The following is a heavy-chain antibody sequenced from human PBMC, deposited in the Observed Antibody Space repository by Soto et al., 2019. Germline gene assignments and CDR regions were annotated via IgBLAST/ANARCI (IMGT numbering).Heavy chain of an antibody. CDR1: GGSISSSSYY. Sequence: QLQLQESGPGLVKPSETLSLTCTVSGGSISSSSYYWGWIRQPPGKGLEWIGSIYYSGSTYYNPSLKSRVTISVDTSKNQFSLKLSSVTAADTAVYYCARKAGLLWFGELSPRDWYFDLWGRGTLVTVS. D-gene: IGHD3-10*01. CDR3: ARKAGLLWFGELSPRDWYFDL. CDR2: IYYSGST. V-gene: IGHV4-39*01. J-gene: IGHJ2*01.